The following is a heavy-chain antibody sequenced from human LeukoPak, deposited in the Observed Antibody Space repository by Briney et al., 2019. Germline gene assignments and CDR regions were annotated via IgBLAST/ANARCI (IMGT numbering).Heavy chain of an antibody. CDR2: IWYDGSNK. V-gene: IGHV3-33*01. D-gene: IGHD1-26*01. Sequence: GGSLRLSCAASGFTFSSYGMHWVSQAPGKGLEWVAVIWYDGSNKYYADSVKGRFTISRDNSKNTLYLQMNSLRAEDTAVYYCACIVGATLDYWGQGTLVTVSS. CDR3: ACIVGATLDY. CDR1: GFTFSSYG. J-gene: IGHJ4*02.